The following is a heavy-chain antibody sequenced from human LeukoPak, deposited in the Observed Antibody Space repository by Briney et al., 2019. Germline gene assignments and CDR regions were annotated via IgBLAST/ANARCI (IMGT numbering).Heavy chain of an antibody. V-gene: IGHV3-23*01. Sequence: SGGSLRLSCAASGFTFSSYAMSWVRQAPGKGLEWVSAISGSGGSTYYADSVKGRFTISRDNSKNTLYLQMNSLRAEDTAVYYCAKDSRITISPGVWGKGTTVTVSS. CDR2: ISGSGGST. CDR3: AKDSRITISPGV. J-gene: IGHJ6*04. D-gene: IGHD3-3*01. CDR1: GFTFSSYA.